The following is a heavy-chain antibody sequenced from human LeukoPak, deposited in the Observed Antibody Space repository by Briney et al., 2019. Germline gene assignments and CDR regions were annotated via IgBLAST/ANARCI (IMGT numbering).Heavy chain of an antibody. V-gene: IGHV4-39*07. CDR3: ARDETRYGLDV. J-gene: IGHJ6*02. CDR2: IYYTGRT. Sequence: SETLSLTCTVSGDSISTNLYYWGWIRQSPGKGLEWIANIYYTGRTYYNPSLKSRVTISLDTSKNQFSLNLTSVTAADTAVYYCARDETRYGLDVWGQGTTVTVSS. CDR1: GDSISTNLYY.